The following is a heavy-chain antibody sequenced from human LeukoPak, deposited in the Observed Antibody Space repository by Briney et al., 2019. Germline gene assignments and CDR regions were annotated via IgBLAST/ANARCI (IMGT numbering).Heavy chain of an antibody. CDR1: GGSISSSNW. CDR3: ARAAVADTGRAFDY. D-gene: IGHD6-19*01. V-gene: IGHV4-4*02. CDR2: IYHSGST. J-gene: IGHJ4*02. Sequence: PSETLSLTCAVSGGSISSSNWWSWVRQPPGKGLEWIGEIYHSGSTNYNPSLKSRVTISVDKSKNQFSLKLSSVTAADTAVYYCARAAVADTGRAFDYWGQGTLVTVSS.